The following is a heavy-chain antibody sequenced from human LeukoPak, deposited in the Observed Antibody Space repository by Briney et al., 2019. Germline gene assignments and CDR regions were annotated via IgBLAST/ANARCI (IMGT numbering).Heavy chain of an antibody. CDR3: ASPGSVGDTGMPDY. Sequence: GGSLRLSCTGSGLTFDGMSWFRQAPGKGLEWVANIKQDGSVKYYVDSVKGRFTISRDNAKNSLYLQMNSLRAEDTAVYYCASPGSVGDTGMPDYWGQGTLVTVSS. J-gene: IGHJ4*02. D-gene: IGHD5-18*01. CDR1: GLTFDG. V-gene: IGHV3-7*01. CDR2: IKQDGSVK.